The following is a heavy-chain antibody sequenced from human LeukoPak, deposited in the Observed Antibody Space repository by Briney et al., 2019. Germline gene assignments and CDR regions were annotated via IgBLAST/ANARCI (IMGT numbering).Heavy chain of an antibody. CDR1: GGSISSPTSY. CDR3: ARSGDYYDSSAYFDS. Sequence: SETLSLTCTVSGGSISSPTSYWGWIRQPPGKGLEWIGSIYYSGSTYYNPFLKSRVTVSVDTSENQFSLQLSSATAADTAVYFCARSGDYYDSSAYFDSWAQGTLVTVSS. V-gene: IGHV4-39*01. CDR2: IYYSGST. J-gene: IGHJ5*01. D-gene: IGHD3-22*01.